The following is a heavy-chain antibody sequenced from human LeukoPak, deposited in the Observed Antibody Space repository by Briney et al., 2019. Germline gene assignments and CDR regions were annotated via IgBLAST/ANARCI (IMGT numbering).Heavy chain of an antibody. CDR2: IKNRADGGTT. D-gene: IGHD3-22*01. Sequence: KAGGSLRLSCAVSGFTFSDFWMSWVRQSPGKGLEWVARIKNRADGGTTDYAAFVKGRFTISRDDYNSILYLQLNSARADDTAVYYCAKDPNYYDTNAFDTWGQGTMVTVSS. CDR1: GFTFSDFW. CDR3: AKDPNYYDTNAFDT. V-gene: IGHV3-15*01. J-gene: IGHJ3*02.